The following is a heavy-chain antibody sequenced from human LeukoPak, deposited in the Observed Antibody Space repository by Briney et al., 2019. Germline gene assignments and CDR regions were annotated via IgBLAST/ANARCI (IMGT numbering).Heavy chain of an antibody. CDR2: IYSGGST. V-gene: IGHV3-66*02. D-gene: IGHD5-18*01. J-gene: IGHJ4*02. Sequence: GGSLRLSSAASGFTVSSNYMSWVRQAPGKGLEGVSVIYSGGSTYYADSVKGRFTISRDNSKNTLYLQMNSLRAEDTAVYYCARALYSYGLEYFDYWGQGTLVTVSS. CDR1: GFTVSSNY. CDR3: ARALYSYGLEYFDY.